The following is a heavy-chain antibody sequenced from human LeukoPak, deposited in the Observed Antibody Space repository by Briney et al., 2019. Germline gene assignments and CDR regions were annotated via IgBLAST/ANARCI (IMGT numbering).Heavy chain of an antibody. J-gene: IGHJ6*02. Sequence: SETLSLTCTVSGGSISSSSYYWGRIRQPPGKGLEWIGSIYYSGSTYYNPSLKSRVTISVDTSKNQFSLKLSSVTAADTAVYYCARARGDIVATIRPYYYGMDVWGQGTTVNVSS. CDR1: GGSISSSSYY. V-gene: IGHV4-39*01. CDR3: ARARGDIVATIRPYYYGMDV. D-gene: IGHD5-12*01. CDR2: IYYSGST.